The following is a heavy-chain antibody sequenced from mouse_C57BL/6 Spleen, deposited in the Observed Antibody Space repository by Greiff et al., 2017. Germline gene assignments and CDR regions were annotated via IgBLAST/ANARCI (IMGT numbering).Heavy chain of an antibody. CDR1: GYTFTDYN. J-gene: IGHJ3*01. Sequence: EVQLQQSGPELVKPGASVKMSCKASGYTFTDYNMHWVKQSHGKSLEWIGYINPNNGGTSYNQKFKGKTTLTVNRSSRTAYMELCSLTSEDSAVYYWARGEEELDDYDEVLVAYWGQGTLVTVSA. D-gene: IGHD2-4*01. CDR2: INPNNGGT. CDR3: ARGEEELDDYDEVLVAY. V-gene: IGHV1-22*01.